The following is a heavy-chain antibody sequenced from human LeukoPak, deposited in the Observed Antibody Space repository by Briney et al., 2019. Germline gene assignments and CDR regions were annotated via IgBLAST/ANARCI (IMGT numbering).Heavy chain of an antibody. CDR1: GFTFSSYS. CDR3: ARDAGYCGGDCYSDY. CDR2: IISSSSYI. J-gene: IGHJ4*02. Sequence: GGSLRLSCAASGFTFSSYSMNWVRQAPGKGLEWVSSIISSSSYIYYADSVKGRFTISRDNAKNSLYLQMNSLRAEDTAVYYCARDAGYCGGDCYSDYWGQGTLVTVSS. D-gene: IGHD2-21*02. V-gene: IGHV3-21*01.